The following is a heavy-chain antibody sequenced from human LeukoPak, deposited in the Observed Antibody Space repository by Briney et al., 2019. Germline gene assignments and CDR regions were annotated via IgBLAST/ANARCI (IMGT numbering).Heavy chain of an antibody. CDR2: IYSVGST. V-gene: IGHV3-66*01. Sequence: PGGSLRLSCAASGFTVSSNYMSWVRQAPGKGLEWVSAIYSVGSTYYADSVKGRFSISRDNSKNTVYLQMNSLRAEDTAVYYCAQIAVAGTTDIGYWGQGTLVTVSS. CDR1: GFTVSSNY. J-gene: IGHJ4*02. D-gene: IGHD6-19*01. CDR3: AQIAVAGTTDIGY.